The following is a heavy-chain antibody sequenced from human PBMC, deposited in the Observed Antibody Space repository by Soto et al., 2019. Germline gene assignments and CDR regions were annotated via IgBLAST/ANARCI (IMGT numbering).Heavy chain of an antibody. CDR2: VWFDGSEE. Sequence: QVQLEESGGGVVQPGRSLRLSCTASGFPFSEFAMHWVRQAPGKGLEWMAVVWFDGSEEYYADSVKGRFTNPRDNSRTPASLQINSLSVEDMAVYYCARDGSSGSWPPSLDNWGQGTPVTVSS. CDR3: ARDGSSGSWPPSLDN. J-gene: IGHJ4*02. V-gene: IGHV3-33*01. D-gene: IGHD2-15*01. CDR1: GFPFSEFA.